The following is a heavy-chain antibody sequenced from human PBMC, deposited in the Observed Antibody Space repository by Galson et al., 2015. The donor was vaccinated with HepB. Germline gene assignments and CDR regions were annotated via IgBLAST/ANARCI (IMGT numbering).Heavy chain of an antibody. CDR3: ARDFSNGDFPAY. D-gene: IGHD2/OR15-2a*01. J-gene: IGHJ4*02. V-gene: IGHV1-18*01. CDR2: ISAYVGDT. CDR1: GYTFTDSG. Sequence: SVKVSCKASGYTFTDSGITWVRQAPGQGLERMGWISAYVGDTNYAQNFQGRLTMTTDTSTTTAFMELRGLTSDGTAVYHCARDFSNGDFPAYWGQGTLVTVSS.